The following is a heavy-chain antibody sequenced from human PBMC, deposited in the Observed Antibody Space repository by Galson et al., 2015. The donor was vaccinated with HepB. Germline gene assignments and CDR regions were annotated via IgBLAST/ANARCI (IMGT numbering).Heavy chain of an antibody. J-gene: IGHJ4*02. V-gene: IGHV3-30*04. D-gene: IGHD3-22*01. CDR2: MSYDGSIK. CDR3: ARGNKFFHDSSGYRLDS. CDR1: GFIFSIYA. Sequence: SLRLSCAASGFIFSIYAMHWVRQAPGKGLEWVAVMSYDGSIKYYADSVKGRFTISRDNSKKTLYLQMNSLRAEDTAVYYCARGNKFFHDSSGYRLDSWGQGTPVTVSS.